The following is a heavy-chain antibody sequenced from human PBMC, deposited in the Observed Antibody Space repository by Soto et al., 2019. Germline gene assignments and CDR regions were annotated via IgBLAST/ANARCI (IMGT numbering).Heavy chain of an antibody. CDR1: GFTFSNYA. J-gene: IGHJ4*02. Sequence: EVQLLESGGGLVQPGGSLRLSCAASGFTFSNYAMTWVRQAPGKGLEWVSAISSSGRSTYYADSVKGRFTISRDNSKNTLYLQMNSLRAEDTAVYYCTTWYSFGYSGQGTLATVSA. CDR2: ISSSGRST. D-gene: IGHD1-26*01. CDR3: TTWYSFGY. V-gene: IGHV3-23*01.